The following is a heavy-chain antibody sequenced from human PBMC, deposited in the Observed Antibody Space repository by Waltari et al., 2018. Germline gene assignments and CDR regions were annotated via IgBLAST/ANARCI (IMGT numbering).Heavy chain of an antibody. CDR1: GFTFSSYA. V-gene: IGHV3-30-3*01. CDR3: ASVAARHY. CDR2: ISYDGSNK. Sequence: QVQLVESGGGVVQPGRSLRLSCAASGFTFSSYAMHWVRQAPGKGLEWVAVISYDGSNKYYADSVKGRFTISRDNSKNTLYLQMNSLRAEDTAVYYCASVAARHYWGQGTLVTVSS. D-gene: IGHD6-6*01. J-gene: IGHJ4*02.